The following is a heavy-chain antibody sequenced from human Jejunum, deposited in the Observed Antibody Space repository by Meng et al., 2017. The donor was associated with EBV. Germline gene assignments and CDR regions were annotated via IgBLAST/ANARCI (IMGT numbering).Heavy chain of an antibody. Sequence: QLHLQESGPGLVKPSETLALPCTVSGGSISSSSYYWGWIRQPPGKGLEWIGTYYNSGSTYYNPSLKSRVTISVDTSKNQFSLKLISVTAADTAAYYCARQGPSGRIFDYWGQGTLVTVSS. V-gene: IGHV4-39*01. CDR1: GGSISSSSYY. CDR3: ARQGPSGRIFDY. CDR2: YYNSGST. J-gene: IGHJ4*02. D-gene: IGHD1-26*01.